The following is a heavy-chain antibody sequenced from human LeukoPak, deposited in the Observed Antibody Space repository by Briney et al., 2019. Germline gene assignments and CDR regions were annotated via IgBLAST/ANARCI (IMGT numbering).Heavy chain of an antibody. D-gene: IGHD3/OR15-3a*01. Sequence: SETLSLTCAVYGGSFSGYYWSWIRQPPGKGLEWIGYIYHSGSTYYNPSLKSRVTISVDRSKNQFSLKLSSVTAADTAVYYCARAKYQRYDFLDYWGQGTLVTVSS. CDR1: GGSFSGYY. J-gene: IGHJ4*02. V-gene: IGHV4-34*01. CDR3: ARAKYQRYDFLDY. CDR2: IYHSGST.